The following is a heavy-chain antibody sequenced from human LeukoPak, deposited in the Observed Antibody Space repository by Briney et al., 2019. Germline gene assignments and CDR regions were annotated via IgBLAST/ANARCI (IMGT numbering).Heavy chain of an antibody. CDR3: AREGWNDYGDYVDY. Sequence: SETLSLTCAVSGYSISSGYYWGWIRQPPGKGLEWIGSIYHSGSTYYNPSLKSRVTISVDTSKSQFSLKLSSVTAADTAVYYCAREGWNDYGDYVDYWGQGTLVTVSS. D-gene: IGHD4-17*01. CDR2: IYHSGST. J-gene: IGHJ4*02. CDR1: GYSISSGYY. V-gene: IGHV4-38-2*02.